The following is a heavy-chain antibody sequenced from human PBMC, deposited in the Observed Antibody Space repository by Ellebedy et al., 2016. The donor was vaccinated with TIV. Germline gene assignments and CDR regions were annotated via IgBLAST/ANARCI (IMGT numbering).Heavy chain of an antibody. CDR2: ISGDWRNT. V-gene: IGHV3-64D*06. CDR1: GFTFSSYA. D-gene: IGHD4-17*01. J-gene: IGHJ3*01. Sequence: PGGSLRLSCSASGFTFSSYAMPWVRQAPGKGLEYVSAISGDWRNTYYADSVRGRFTISRDDSKNTLYLQMSSLTSEDTAVYFCVKPMDDGHPRAFDFWGQGTMVTVSS. CDR3: VKPMDDGHPRAFDF.